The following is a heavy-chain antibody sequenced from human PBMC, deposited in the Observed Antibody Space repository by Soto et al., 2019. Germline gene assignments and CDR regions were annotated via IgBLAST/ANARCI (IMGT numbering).Heavy chain of an antibody. D-gene: IGHD2-8*01. Sequence: SETLSLTCTVSGGSISSYYWSWIRQPPGKGPEWIGYIYYSGSTNYNPSLKSRVTISADKSSSTAYLQWSSLKASDTAMYFCARRAKSCFNGTCYPYWFDYWGQGTLVTVSS. J-gene: IGHJ4*02. CDR3: ARRAKSCFNGTCYPYWFDY. CDR2: IYYSGST. V-gene: IGHV4-59*12. CDR1: GGSISSYY.